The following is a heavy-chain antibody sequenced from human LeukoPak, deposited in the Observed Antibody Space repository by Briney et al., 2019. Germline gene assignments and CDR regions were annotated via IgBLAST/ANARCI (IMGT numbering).Heavy chain of an antibody. V-gene: IGHV3-23*01. J-gene: IGHJ6*03. CDR2: ISGNGGST. Sequence: QPGGSLRLSCAASGFTFSSYGMSWVRQAPGKGLEWVSAISGNGGSTYYADSVKGRFAISRDTSKNTLYLQMNSLRAEDTAVYYCAKVGPSLVRGLIRGGARYYYNYMDVWGKGTTVTISS. CDR3: AKVGPSLVRGLIRGGARYYYNYMDV. D-gene: IGHD3-10*01. CDR1: GFTFSSYG.